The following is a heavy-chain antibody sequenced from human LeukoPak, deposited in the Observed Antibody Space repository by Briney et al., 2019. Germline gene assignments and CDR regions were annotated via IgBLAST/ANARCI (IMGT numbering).Heavy chain of an antibody. CDR1: GGSISSSSYY. D-gene: IGHD6-6*01. J-gene: IGHJ6*03. V-gene: IGHV4-39*07. CDR3: ARDPSYSSSYYYYYYMDV. CDR2: IYYSGST. Sequence: PSETLSLTCTVSGGSISSSSYYWGWIRQPPGKGLEWIGSIYYSGSTYYNPSLKSRVTISVDTSKNQFSLKLSSVTAADTAVYYCARDPSYSSSYYYYYYMDVWGKGTTVTVSS.